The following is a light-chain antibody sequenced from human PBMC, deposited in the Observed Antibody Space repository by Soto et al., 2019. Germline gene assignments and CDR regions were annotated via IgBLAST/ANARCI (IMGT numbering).Light chain of an antibody. CDR1: SSDVGAYNY. CDR2: DVS. CDR3: SSYTSATTYV. J-gene: IGLJ1*01. V-gene: IGLV2-14*01. Sequence: QSALTQPASVSGSPGQSITISCTGTSSDVGAYNYDSWYQQYPGEAPKVIIYDVSHRPAGVSNRFSGSKSGNTASLTISGLQTQDEADYYGSSYTSATTYVFGTGTKLTVL.